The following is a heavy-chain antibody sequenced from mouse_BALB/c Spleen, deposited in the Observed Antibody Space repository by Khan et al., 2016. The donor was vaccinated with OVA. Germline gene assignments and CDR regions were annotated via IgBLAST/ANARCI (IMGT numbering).Heavy chain of an antibody. Sequence: EVELVESGGGLVQPGGSRKLSCAASGFTFSDYGIAWVRQAPGKGPEWVAFVSSLAYNFYYADTVTGRFTISRENAKNTLYLEMSSLRSEDAAMYYCARGGKGGFAYWGQGTLVTVSA. V-gene: IGHV5-15*02. CDR3: ARGGKGGFAY. J-gene: IGHJ3*01. CDR1: GFTFSDYG. CDR2: VSSLAYNF.